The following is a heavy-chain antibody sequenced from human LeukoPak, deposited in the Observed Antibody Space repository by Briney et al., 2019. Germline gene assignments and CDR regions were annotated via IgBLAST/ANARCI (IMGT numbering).Heavy chain of an antibody. Sequence: GGSLRLSCAASGFTFSSYWMHWVRQAPGKGLVWVSRINSDGSSTSYADSVKGRFTISRDNAKNTLYLQMTSLRAEDTAVYYCARDLYYDFWSGYSYNWFDPWGQGTLVTVSS. CDR1: GFTFSSYW. CDR3: ARDLYYDFWSGYSYNWFDP. J-gene: IGHJ5*02. D-gene: IGHD3-3*01. CDR2: INSDGSST. V-gene: IGHV3-74*01.